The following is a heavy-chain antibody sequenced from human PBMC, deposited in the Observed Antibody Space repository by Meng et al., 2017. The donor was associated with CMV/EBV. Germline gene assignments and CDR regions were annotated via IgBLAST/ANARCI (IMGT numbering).Heavy chain of an antibody. J-gene: IGHJ4*02. CDR3: ARGGGGEWELLHYFDY. Sequence: QWGARLFKPSETLPLTCAVYGRYLSGSDWSWIRQPPGKGLEWIGEINHSGSTNYHPSLKSRVTISVDTSKNQFSLKLSSVTAADTAVYYCARGGGGEWELLHYFDYWGQGTLVTVSS. CDR1: GRYLSGSD. V-gene: IGHV4-34*01. D-gene: IGHD1-26*01. CDR2: INHSGST.